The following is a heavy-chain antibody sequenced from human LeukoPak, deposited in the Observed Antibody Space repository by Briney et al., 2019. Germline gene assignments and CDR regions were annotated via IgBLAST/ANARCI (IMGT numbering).Heavy chain of an antibody. V-gene: IGHV3-53*01. CDR1: GITFSNAW. Sequence: GGSLRLSCAVSGITFSNAWMSWVRQAPGKGLEWVSFIYSDNTHYSDSVKGRFTISRDNSKNTLYLQMNSLRAEDTAVYYCARRAGAYSHPYDYWGQGTLVTVSS. CDR3: ARRAGAYSHPYDY. CDR2: IYSDNT. J-gene: IGHJ4*02. D-gene: IGHD4/OR15-4a*01.